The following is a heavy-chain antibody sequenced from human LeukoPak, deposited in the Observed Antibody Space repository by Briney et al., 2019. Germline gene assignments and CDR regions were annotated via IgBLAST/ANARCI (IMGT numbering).Heavy chain of an antibody. CDR1: GGSISSYY. CDR2: IYYSGST. V-gene: IGHV4-59*01. CDR3: ARDIYYYGMDV. Sequence: TETLSLTCTVSGGSISSYYWSWIRQPPGKGLEWIGYIYYSGSTNYNPSLKSRVTISVDTSKNQFSLKLSSVTAADTAVYYCARDIYYYGMDVWGQGTTVTVSS. J-gene: IGHJ6*02.